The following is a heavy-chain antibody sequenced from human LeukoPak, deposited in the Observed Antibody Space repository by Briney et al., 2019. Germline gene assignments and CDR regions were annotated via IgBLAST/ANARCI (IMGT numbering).Heavy chain of an antibody. Sequence: SETLSLTCSVSGGSISNYYWSWIRQPPGKGLEWIAYIHYSGNTNYNPSLKSRVTISVDTSKNQFSLKLASVTAADTAVYYCSRVDDTSGYFYKFDYWGQGTLVTVSS. CDR2: IHYSGNT. CDR3: SRVDDTSGYFYKFDY. J-gene: IGHJ4*02. D-gene: IGHD3-22*01. V-gene: IGHV4-59*01. CDR1: GGSISNYY.